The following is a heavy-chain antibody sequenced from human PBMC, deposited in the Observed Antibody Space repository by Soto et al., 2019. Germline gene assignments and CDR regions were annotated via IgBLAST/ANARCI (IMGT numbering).Heavy chain of an antibody. J-gene: IGHJ6*02. Sequence: WGSLRLSCAASGFTFSSYGMHWVRQAPGKGLEWVAVIWYDGSNKYYADSVKGRFTISRDNSKNTLYLQMNSLRAEDTAVYYCASGGGYSYGPANYGMDVWGQGTTVTVSS. D-gene: IGHD5-18*01. CDR2: IWYDGSNK. CDR3: ASGGGYSYGPANYGMDV. V-gene: IGHV3-33*01. CDR1: GFTFSSYG.